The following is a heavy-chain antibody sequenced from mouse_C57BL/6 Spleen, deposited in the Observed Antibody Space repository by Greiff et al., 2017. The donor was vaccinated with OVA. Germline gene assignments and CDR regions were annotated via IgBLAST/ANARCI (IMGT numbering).Heavy chain of an antibody. V-gene: IGHV1-42*01. CDR3: ARCPLLLRGYFDV. CDR2: INPSTGGT. CDR1: GYSFTGYY. D-gene: IGHD2-10*01. Sequence: VQLQQSGPELVKPGASVKISCKASGYSFTGYYMNWVKQSPEKSLEWIGEINPSTGGTTYNQKFKAKATLTVDKSSSTAYMQLKSLTSEDSAVYYCARCPLLLRGYFDVWGTGTTVTVSS. J-gene: IGHJ1*03.